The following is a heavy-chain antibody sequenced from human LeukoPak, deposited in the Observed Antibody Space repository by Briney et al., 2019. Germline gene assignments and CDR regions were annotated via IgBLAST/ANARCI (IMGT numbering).Heavy chain of an antibody. CDR2: IYYSGAT. J-gene: IGHJ4*02. Sequence: SETLSLTCTVSGGSLSISSDYSGWIRQPPGKGLEWIVDIYYSGATNYNPSLKSRVTMSVDTSKNQFSLKLNSATAADTAVYYCARRLSTRSYYLDDWGQGTLVTVSS. CDR3: ARRLSTRSYYLDD. D-gene: IGHD2/OR15-2a*01. V-gene: IGHV4-39*01. CDR1: GGSLSISSDY.